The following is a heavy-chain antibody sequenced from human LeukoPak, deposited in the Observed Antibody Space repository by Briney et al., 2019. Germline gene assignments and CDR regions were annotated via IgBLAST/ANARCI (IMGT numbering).Heavy chain of an antibody. D-gene: IGHD5-18*01. J-gene: IGHJ4*02. Sequence: GGSLRLSCAASGFTFSSHEMNWVRQAPGKGLEWVSYISTSGSRIYHADSVKGRFTISRDNVKKSLYLQMNSLRAEDTALYYCARNQAHTLMVPYYFDFWGQGTLVTVSS. CDR2: ISTSGSRI. CDR1: GFTFSSHE. V-gene: IGHV3-48*03. CDR3: ARNQAHTLMVPYYFDF.